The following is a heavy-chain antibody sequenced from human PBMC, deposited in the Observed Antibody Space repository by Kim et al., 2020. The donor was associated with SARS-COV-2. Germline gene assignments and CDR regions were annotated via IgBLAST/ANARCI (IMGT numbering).Heavy chain of an antibody. CDR2: IGTVGDT. CDR3: ARGLYCSSTSCYDDGMDV. Sequence: GGSLRLSCAASGFTFSSYDMHWVRQATGKGLEWVSAIGTVGDTYYPGSVKGRFTISRENAKNSLYLQMNSLRAGDTAVYYCARGLYCSSTSCYDDGMDVWGQGTTVTVSS. J-gene: IGHJ6*02. D-gene: IGHD2-2*01. CDR1: GFTFSSYD. V-gene: IGHV3-13*04.